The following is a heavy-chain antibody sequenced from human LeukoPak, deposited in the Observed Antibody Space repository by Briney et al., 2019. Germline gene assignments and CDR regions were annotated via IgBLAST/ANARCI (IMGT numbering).Heavy chain of an antibody. CDR1: GFIFDDYA. J-gene: IGHJ5*02. V-gene: IGHV3-9*01. CDR2: ISWNSGSI. Sequence: GRSLRLSCAASGFIFDDYAMHWVRQAPGKGLEWVSGISWNSGSIGYADSVKGRFTISRDNSKNTLYLQMNSLRAEDTAVYYCAKGDFIYYDTPLDPWGQGTLVTVSS. CDR3: AKGDFIYYDTPLDP. D-gene: IGHD3-22*01.